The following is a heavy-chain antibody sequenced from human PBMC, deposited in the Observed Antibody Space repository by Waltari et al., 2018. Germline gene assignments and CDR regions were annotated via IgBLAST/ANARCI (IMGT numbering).Heavy chain of an antibody. V-gene: IGHV1-3*01. CDR1: GYTFTSYA. CDR3: AREDGYCSSTSCYAGVDY. J-gene: IGHJ4*02. CDR2: INAGNGNT. D-gene: IGHD2-2*01. Sequence: QVQLVQSGAEVKKPGASVKVSCKASGYTFTSYALHWVRQAPGKRLEWMGWINAGNGNTKYSQKFQGRVTITRDTSASTAYMELSSLRSEDTAVYYCAREDGYCSSTSCYAGVDYWGQGTLVTVSS.